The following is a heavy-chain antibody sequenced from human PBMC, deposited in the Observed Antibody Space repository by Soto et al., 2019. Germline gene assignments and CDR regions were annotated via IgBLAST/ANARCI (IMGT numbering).Heavy chain of an antibody. V-gene: IGHV1-18*01. D-gene: IGHD3-9*01. J-gene: IGHJ4*02. CDR2: ISAYNGNT. CDR1: GYTFTSYG. Sequence: ASVKVSCKASGYTFTSYGISWVRQAPGQGLEWMGWISAYNGNTNYAQKLQGRVTMTTDTSTSTAYMELRSLRSDDTAVYYCAREGLRYFDWLLYFDYWGQGTLVTVSS. CDR3: AREGLRYFDWLLYFDY.